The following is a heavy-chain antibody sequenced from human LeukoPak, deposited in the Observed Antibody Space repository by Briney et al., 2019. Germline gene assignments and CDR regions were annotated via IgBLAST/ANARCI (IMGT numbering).Heavy chain of an antibody. CDR1: GFTVSSNY. D-gene: IGHD1-20*01. J-gene: IGHJ6*02. CDR3: ASVPVITVISGPVYYYGMDV. CDR2: IYSGGST. Sequence: GGSLRLSCAASGFTVSSNYMSWVRQAPGKGLEWVSVIYSGGSTYYADSVKGRFTISRDNSKNTLYLQLNSLRAEDTAVYYWASVPVITVISGPVYYYGMDVWGQGTTVTVSS. V-gene: IGHV3-66*01.